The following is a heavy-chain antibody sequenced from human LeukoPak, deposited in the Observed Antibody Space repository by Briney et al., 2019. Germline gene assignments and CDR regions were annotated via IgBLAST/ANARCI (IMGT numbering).Heavy chain of an antibody. D-gene: IGHD3-9*01. CDR3: AVRLASPYYFYYDMDV. V-gene: IGHV1-46*01. Sequence: ASVKVSCKASGYTFTSYYMHWVRQAPGQGLEWMGIINPSGGSTSYAQKFQGRVTMTTDTSTSTAYMELRNLRSDDTAVFYCAVRLASPYYFYYDMDVWGQGTTVTVSS. J-gene: IGHJ6*02. CDR2: INPSGGST. CDR1: GYTFTSYY.